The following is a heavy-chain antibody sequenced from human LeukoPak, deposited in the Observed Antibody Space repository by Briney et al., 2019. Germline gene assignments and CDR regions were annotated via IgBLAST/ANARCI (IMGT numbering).Heavy chain of an antibody. Sequence: PSETLSLTCSVSGASISSYYWSWIRQPPGKGLEWIGYIDYSGSTNYSPSLKSRVIISADTSKNQFSLKLSSVTAADTAVYYCARRQYYDFWSGYYEAPPNWFDPWGQGTLVTVSS. CDR3: ARRQYYDFWSGYYEAPPNWFDP. CDR2: IDYSGST. V-gene: IGHV4-59*12. D-gene: IGHD3-3*01. J-gene: IGHJ5*02. CDR1: GASISSYY.